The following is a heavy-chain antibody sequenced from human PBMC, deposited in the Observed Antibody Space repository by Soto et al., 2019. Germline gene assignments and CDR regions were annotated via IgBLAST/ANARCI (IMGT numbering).Heavy chain of an antibody. CDR2: IIPMFGTA. V-gene: IGHV1-69*12. CDR1: GGTFSTYA. CDR3: ASGIQLWLRRINNGYSG. J-gene: IGHJ4*02. D-gene: IGHD5-18*01. Sequence: QVQLEQSGSEVKKPESSVKVSCKAPGGTFSTYAISWVRQAPGQGLEWMGGIIPMFGTANYAQRFQDRVTITADESTITVYMELSSLRSEDTAVYFCASGIQLWLRRINNGYSGWGQGTLVTVSS.